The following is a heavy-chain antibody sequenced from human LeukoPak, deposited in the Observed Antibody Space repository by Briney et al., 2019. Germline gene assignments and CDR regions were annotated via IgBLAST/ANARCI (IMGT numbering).Heavy chain of an antibody. V-gene: IGHV1-2*02. J-gene: IGHJ4*02. CDR3: ARIYYYDSSGYLQDY. CDR2: INPNSGGT. D-gene: IGHD3-22*01. Sequence: ASVKVSCKASGYTFTGYYMHWVRQAPGQGLEWMGWINPNSGGTNYAQKFQGRATMTRDTSISTAYMELSRLRSDDTAVYYCARIYYYDSSGYLQDYWGQGTLVTVSS. CDR1: GYTFTGYY.